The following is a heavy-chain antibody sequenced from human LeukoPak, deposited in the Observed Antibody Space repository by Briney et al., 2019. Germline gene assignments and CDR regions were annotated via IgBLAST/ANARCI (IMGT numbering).Heavy chain of an antibody. Sequence: GGSLRLSCAASGFTSSSYGMHWVRQAPGKGLEWVAFIRYDGGNKYYADSVKGRFTISRDNSKNTLYLQMNSLRAEDTAVYYCAKDHAKGVVVPAAMGGWGQGTLVTVSS. CDR2: IRYDGGNK. CDR1: GFTSSSYG. CDR3: AKDHAKGVVVPAAMGG. J-gene: IGHJ4*02. V-gene: IGHV3-30*02. D-gene: IGHD2-2*01.